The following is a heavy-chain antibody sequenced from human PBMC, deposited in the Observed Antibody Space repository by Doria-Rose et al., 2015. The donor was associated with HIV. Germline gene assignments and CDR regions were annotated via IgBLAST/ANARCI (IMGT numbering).Heavy chain of an antibody. CDR3: ARIKSSRWYHKYYFDF. D-gene: IGHD6-13*01. V-gene: IGHV2-26*01. CDR2: IFSDDER. J-gene: IGHJ4*02. Sequence: QVQLVQSGPVLVKPTETLTLTCTVSGVSLSSPGMGVSWIRQPPGKALEWLANIFSDDERPYKTSLKSRLTISSGTSKSQVVLTMTDMDPVDTATYYCARIKSSRWYHKYYFDFWGQGTLVIVSA. CDR1: GVSLSSPGMG.